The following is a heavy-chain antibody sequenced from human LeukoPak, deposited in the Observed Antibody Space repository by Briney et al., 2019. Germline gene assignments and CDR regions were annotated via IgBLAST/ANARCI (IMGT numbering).Heavy chain of an antibody. J-gene: IGHJ4*02. V-gene: IGHV3-21*01. D-gene: IGHD1-7*01. CDR3: ARGQTKFDY. CDR2: ISSSTNYI. CDR1: GFTFSSYA. Sequence: PGGSLRLSCAASGFTFSSYAMFWGRQAPGQGLEWVSSISSSTNYIYYADSVKGRFTISRDNAQNSLYLQMNSLRTEDTAIYYCARGQTKFDYWGQGTLVTVSS.